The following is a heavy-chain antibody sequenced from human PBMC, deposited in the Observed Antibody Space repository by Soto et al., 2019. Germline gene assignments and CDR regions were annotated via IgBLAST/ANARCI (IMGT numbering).Heavy chain of an antibody. Sequence: QVQLVQSGAEVKKPGSSVKVSCKASGGTFSSYTISWVRQVPGQGLEWMGRIIPILGIANYTQKFQSRVTITADKSKSTAYMELSSVRSEDTAVYYCTRDRARVGELYDWCDPWGQGTLGTVAS. D-gene: IGHD3-10*01. CDR2: IIPILGIA. J-gene: IGHJ5*02. CDR3: TRDRARVGELYDWCDP. CDR1: GGTFSSYT. V-gene: IGHV1-69*08.